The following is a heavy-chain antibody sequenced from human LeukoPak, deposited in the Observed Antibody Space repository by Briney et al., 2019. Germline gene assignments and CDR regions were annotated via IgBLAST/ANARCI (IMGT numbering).Heavy chain of an antibody. D-gene: IGHD6-6*01. V-gene: IGHV4-39*07. CDR2: IYYSGST. CDR3: AREYSSSNWFDP. Sequence: SETLSLTCAVYGGSLSSSSYYWGWIRQPPGKGLEWIGSIYYSGSTYYNPSLKSRVTISVDTSKNQFSLKLSSVTAADTAVYYCAREYSSSNWFDPWGQGTLVTVSS. CDR1: GGSLSSSSYY. J-gene: IGHJ5*02.